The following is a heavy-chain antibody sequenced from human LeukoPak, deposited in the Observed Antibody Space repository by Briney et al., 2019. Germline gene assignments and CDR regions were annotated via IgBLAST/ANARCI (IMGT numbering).Heavy chain of an antibody. V-gene: IGHV3-23*01. D-gene: IGHD3-22*01. CDR2: ISGSGGST. CDR1: GFTFNNYG. J-gene: IGHJ4*02. CDR3: AKRRYDSSGHFDS. Sequence: GGTLRLSCAASGFTFNNYGMYWVRQAPGKGLEWVSTISGSGGSTFYADSVKGRFTISRDISKNTLYLQMNSLRAEDTAVYYCAKRRYDSSGHFDSWGQGTLVTVSS.